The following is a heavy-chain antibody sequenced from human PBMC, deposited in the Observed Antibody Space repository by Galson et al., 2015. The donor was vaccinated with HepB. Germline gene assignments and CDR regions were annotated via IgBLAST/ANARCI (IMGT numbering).Heavy chain of an antibody. D-gene: IGHD6-13*01. V-gene: IGHV3-15*01. CDR2: IKSKTDGGTT. J-gene: IGHJ5*02. CDR3: TTDVLYSTFWSWFNP. Sequence: SLRLSCAASGFTFNNAWMSWVRQPPGKGLEWVGHIKSKTDGGTTDYAAPVKGRFTISRNDSKNTLYLQMNGLNTDDTAVYYCTTDVLYSTFWSWFNPWGQGTLVTVSS. CDR1: GFTFNNAW.